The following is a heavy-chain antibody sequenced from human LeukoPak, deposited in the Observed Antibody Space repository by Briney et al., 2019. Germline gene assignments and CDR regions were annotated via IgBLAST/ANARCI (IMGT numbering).Heavy chain of an antibody. D-gene: IGHD1-26*01. CDR1: GFNVRSNY. V-gene: IGHV3-66*02. Sequence: GGSLRLSCAVPGFNVRSNYMSWVRQAPGKGLEWVSAIYSGGTTYYADSVKGRFTISRDNSKNMLYLQMNSLRVEDTVVYYCARDHTSWDPFDYWGQGTLVTVSS. CDR3: ARDHTSWDPFDY. J-gene: IGHJ4*02. CDR2: IYSGGTT.